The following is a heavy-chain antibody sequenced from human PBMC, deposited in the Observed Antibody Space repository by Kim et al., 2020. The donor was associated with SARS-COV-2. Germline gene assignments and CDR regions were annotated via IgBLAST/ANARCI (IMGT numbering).Heavy chain of an antibody. CDR3: ARVGSSSWYFDY. J-gene: IGHJ4*02. CDR2: K. Sequence: KYYVASVKGRFTISRDNAKNSLYLQMNSLRAEDTAVYYCARVGSSSWYFDYWGQGTLVTVSS. V-gene: IGHV3-7*01. D-gene: IGHD6-13*01.